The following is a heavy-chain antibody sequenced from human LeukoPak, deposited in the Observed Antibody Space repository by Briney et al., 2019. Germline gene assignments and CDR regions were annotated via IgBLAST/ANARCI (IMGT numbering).Heavy chain of an antibody. V-gene: IGHV3-23*01. CDR1: GFTFSSYA. J-gene: IGHJ4*02. CDR2: ISGSGGST. D-gene: IGHD3-3*01. Sequence: GGSLRLSCAASGFTFSSYAMSWVRQAPGKGLEWVSAISGSGGSTYYADSVKGRFTISRDNSKNTLYLQMNSLRAEDTAVYYCAKERNRGDFWSGYPYYFDYWGQGTLVTVSS. CDR3: AKERNRGDFWSGYPYYFDY.